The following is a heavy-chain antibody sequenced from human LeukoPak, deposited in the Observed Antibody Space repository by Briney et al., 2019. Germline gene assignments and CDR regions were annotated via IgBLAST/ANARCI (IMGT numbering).Heavy chain of an antibody. CDR2: IYYSVNT. J-gene: IGHJ4*02. Sequence: SETLSLTCTVSGGSISDYYWSWIRQPPGKGLEWIGYIYYSVNTNYNPSLKSRVTISVDTSKNQFSLKLSSVTAADTAVYYCARQAVVILNPFDYWGQGTLDTVSS. V-gene: IGHV4-59*08. CDR3: ARQAVVILNPFDY. D-gene: IGHD3-22*01. CDR1: GGSISDYY.